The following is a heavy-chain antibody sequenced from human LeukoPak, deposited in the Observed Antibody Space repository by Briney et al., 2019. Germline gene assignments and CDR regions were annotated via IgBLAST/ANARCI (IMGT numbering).Heavy chain of an antibody. V-gene: IGHV3-30*18. D-gene: IGHD4-17*01. CDR2: ISYDGSNK. CDR3: AKDPSSYGDYGGFDY. J-gene: IGHJ4*02. CDR1: GFTFSSYG. Sequence: PGGSLRLSCAASGFTFSSYGMHWVRQAPGKGLEWVTVISYDGSNKYYADSVKGRFTISRDNSKNTLYLQMNSLRAEDTAVYYCAKDPSSYGDYGGFDYWGQETLVTVSS.